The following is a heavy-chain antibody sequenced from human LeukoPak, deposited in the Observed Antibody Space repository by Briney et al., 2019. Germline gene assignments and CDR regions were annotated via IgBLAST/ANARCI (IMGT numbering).Heavy chain of an antibody. V-gene: IGHV3-48*03. CDR1: GFTFRSYE. J-gene: IGHJ4*02. CDR3: ARANYYDISGYDY. Sequence: GESLRLSCAASGFTFRSYEMNWVRRAPGKGLEWVSYITSSGNTIYYADSVKGRFTISRDNAKNSLYLEMNNLRAEDTAVYYCARANYYDISGYDYWGQGTLVTVSS. D-gene: IGHD3-22*01. CDR2: ITSSGNTI.